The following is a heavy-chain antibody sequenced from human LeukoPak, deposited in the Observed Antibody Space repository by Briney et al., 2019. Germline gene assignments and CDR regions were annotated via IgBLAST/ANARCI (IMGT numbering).Heavy chain of an antibody. Sequence: ASVKVSCKASGYTFTSYGISWVRQAPGQGLEWMGWISACNGNTNYAQKLQGRVTMTTDTSTSTAYMELRSLRSDDTAVYYCAGGYCSSTSCYFFDYWGQGTLVTVSS. D-gene: IGHD2-2*01. CDR1: GYTFTSYG. V-gene: IGHV1-18*01. CDR2: ISACNGNT. J-gene: IGHJ4*02. CDR3: AGGYCSSTSCYFFDY.